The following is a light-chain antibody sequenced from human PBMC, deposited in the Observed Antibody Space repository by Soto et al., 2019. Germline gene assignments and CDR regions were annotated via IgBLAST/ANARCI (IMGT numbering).Light chain of an antibody. CDR3: QQSYSTPRT. CDR2: AAS. CDR1: QSISSW. J-gene: IGKJ5*01. V-gene: IGKV1-39*01. Sequence: QMTQSPSTTSASVGARVTNTCRASQSISSWLAWYQQKPGKAPKLLIYAASSLQSGVPSRFSGSGSGTDFTLTISSLQPEEFATYYCQQSYSTPRTVGQGTRL.